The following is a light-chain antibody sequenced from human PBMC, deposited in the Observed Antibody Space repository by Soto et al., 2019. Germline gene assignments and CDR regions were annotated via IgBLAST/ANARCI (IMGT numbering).Light chain of an antibody. Sequence: QSALTQPASVSGSPGQSITISCTGTISDIGGYEYVSWYQQHPGKAPRLMIYEVTYRPSGVSNRFSGSKSGSTASLTISGLQAEDEADYYCSSYPDSRPFCLYVLGTGTKFTVL. J-gene: IGLJ1*01. CDR2: EVT. CDR3: SSYPDSRPFCLYV. V-gene: IGLV2-14*01. CDR1: ISDIGGYEY.